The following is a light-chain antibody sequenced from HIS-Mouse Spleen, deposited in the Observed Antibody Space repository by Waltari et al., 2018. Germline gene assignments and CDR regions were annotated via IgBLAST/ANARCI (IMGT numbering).Light chain of an antibody. Sequence: QSALTQPASVSGSPGQSITISCTGTSSDVGGYNYVSWYQQHPGKAPKLMIYDVSNRPSGVSNRFPGSKSGNTASLTISGLQAEDEADYYCSSYTSSSTVAVFGGGTKLTVL. J-gene: IGLJ3*02. CDR3: SSYTSSSTVAV. CDR1: SSDVGGYNY. CDR2: DVS. V-gene: IGLV2-14*03.